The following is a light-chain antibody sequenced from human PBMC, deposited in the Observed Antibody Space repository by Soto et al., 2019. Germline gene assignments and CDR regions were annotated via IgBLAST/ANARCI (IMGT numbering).Light chain of an antibody. V-gene: IGKV1-5*01. J-gene: IGKJ5*01. CDR3: QQLNSFPIT. CDR1: QRIDMW. Sequence: DIQMTQSPSTLSASLGDRVTITCRASQRIDMWLAWYRQKPGKAPNLLIYDASILESGVPSRFSGSGSVTEFTLTISGLQPEDFATYYCQQLNSFPITFGQGTRLEIK. CDR2: DAS.